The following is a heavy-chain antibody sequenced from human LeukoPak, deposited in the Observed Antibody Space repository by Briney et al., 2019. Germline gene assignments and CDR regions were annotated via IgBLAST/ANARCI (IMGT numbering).Heavy chain of an antibody. V-gene: IGHV4-59*08. CDR1: GGSISSDY. J-gene: IGHJ4*02. CDR2: IYNSGST. CDR3: VRRGYDILTGYSEYYFDY. Sequence: SETLSLTCTVSGGSISSDYWSWIRQPPGKGLEWIGYIYNSGSTNYNPSLKSRVTISVDTSKNQFSLKLSSVTAADTAVYYCVRRGYDILTGYSEYYFDYWGQGTLATVSP. D-gene: IGHD3-9*01.